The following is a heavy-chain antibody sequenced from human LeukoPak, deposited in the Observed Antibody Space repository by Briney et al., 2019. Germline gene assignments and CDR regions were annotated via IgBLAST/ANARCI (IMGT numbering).Heavy chain of an antibody. V-gene: IGHV1-18*01. CDR2: ISANKGNT. D-gene: IGHD3-22*01. CDR1: GYTFTSYA. CDR3: ARGGLVVTYNWFDP. J-gene: IGHJ5*02. Sequence: EASVKVSCKASGYTFTSYAMNWVRQAPGQGLEWMGWISANKGNTNYAQKLQGRVTMTTGTSTSTAYMELRSLRSDDTAVYYCARGGLVVTYNWFDPWGQGTLVTVSS.